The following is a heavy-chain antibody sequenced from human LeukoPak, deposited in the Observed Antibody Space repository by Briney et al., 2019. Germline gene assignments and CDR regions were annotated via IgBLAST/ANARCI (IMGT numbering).Heavy chain of an antibody. D-gene: IGHD2-8*02. V-gene: IGHV3-30-3*01. Sequence: GGSLRLSCAASGFTFSSYAMHWVRQAPGKGLEWVAVISYDGSNKYCADSVKGRFTISRDNSKNTLYLQMNSLRAEDTAVYYCARDGLLGYFDYWGQGTLVTVSS. J-gene: IGHJ4*02. CDR2: ISYDGSNK. CDR3: ARDGLLGYFDY. CDR1: GFTFSSYA.